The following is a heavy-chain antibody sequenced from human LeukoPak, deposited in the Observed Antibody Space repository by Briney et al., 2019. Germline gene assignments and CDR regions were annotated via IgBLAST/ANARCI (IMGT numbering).Heavy chain of an antibody. D-gene: IGHD2-15*01. CDR2: ISSSSSYI. V-gene: IGHV3-21*04. CDR3: ARDCSGGSCQVRDY. Sequence: KPGGSLRLSCAASGFTFSSYSMNWVRQAPGKGLEWVSSISSSSSYIYYADSVKGRFTISRDNAKNSLYLQMNSLRAEDTALYYCARDCSGGSCQVRDYWGQGTLVTVSS. J-gene: IGHJ4*02. CDR1: GFTFSSYS.